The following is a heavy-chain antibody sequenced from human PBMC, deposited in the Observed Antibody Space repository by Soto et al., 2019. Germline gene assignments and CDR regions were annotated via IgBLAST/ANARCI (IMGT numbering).Heavy chain of an antibody. CDR2: IWYDGSNK. CDR3: ARARGIAAQLKNWFDP. D-gene: IGHD6-25*01. CDR1: GFTFSSYG. V-gene: IGHV3-33*01. Sequence: QVQLVESGGGVVQPGRSLRLSCAASGFTFSSYGMHWVRQAPGKGLEWVAVIWYDGSNKYYADSVKGRFTISRDNSKNTLYLQMNSLRAEDTAVYYCARARGIAAQLKNWFDPWGQGTLVTVSS. J-gene: IGHJ5*02.